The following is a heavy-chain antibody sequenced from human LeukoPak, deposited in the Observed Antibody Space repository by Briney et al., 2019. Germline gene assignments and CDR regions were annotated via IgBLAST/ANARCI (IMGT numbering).Heavy chain of an antibody. CDR2: IYHSGST. J-gene: IGHJ3*02. CDR1: GGSISSYY. D-gene: IGHD4-23*01. V-gene: IGHV4-59*12. Sequence: SETLSLTCTVSGGSISSYYWSWIRQPPGKGLEWIGYIYHSGSTYYNPSLKSRVTISVDRSKSQFSLKLSSVTAADTAVYYCARVTVVTRAFDIWGQGTMVTVSS. CDR3: ARVTVVTRAFDI.